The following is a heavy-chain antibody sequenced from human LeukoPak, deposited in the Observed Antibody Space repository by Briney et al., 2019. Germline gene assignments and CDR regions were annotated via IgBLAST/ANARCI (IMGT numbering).Heavy chain of an antibody. V-gene: IGHV4-61*08. CDR3: ARLGIGVVPSAMLGDYYFDY. CDR1: GGSISSGGYS. J-gene: IGHJ4*02. CDR2: IYYSGST. D-gene: IGHD2-2*01. Sequence: PSETLSLTCAVSGGSISSGGYSWSWIRQPPGKGLEWIGYIYYSGSTKYNPSLKSRVTISVDTSKNQFSLKLTSVTAADTAVYYCARLGIGVVPSAMLGDYYFDYWGQGTLVTVSS.